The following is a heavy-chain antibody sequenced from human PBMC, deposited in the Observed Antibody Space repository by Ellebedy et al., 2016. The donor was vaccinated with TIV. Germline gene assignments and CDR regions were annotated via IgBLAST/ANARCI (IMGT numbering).Heavy chain of an antibody. CDR2: ISYDGSNK. CDR3: ARVPGGATAYGMDV. Sequence: GESLKISXAASGFTFSSYAMHWVRQAPGKGLEWVAVISYDGSNKYYADSVKGRFTISRDNSKNTLYLQMNSLRAEDTAVYYCARVPGGATAYGMDVWGQGTTVTVSS. J-gene: IGHJ6*02. V-gene: IGHV3-30-3*01. CDR1: GFTFSSYA. D-gene: IGHD1-26*01.